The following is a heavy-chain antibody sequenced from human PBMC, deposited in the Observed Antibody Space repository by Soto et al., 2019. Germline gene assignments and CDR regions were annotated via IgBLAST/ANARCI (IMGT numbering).Heavy chain of an antibody. CDR1: GGSISSSSYY. Sequence: PSDTLYLTCTVSGGSISSSSYYWGWIRQPPGKGLEWIGSIYYSGSTYHNPSLKSRVTISVDTSKNQFSLKLSSVTAADTAVYYCARHPRKYSSGWYPWFDPWGQGTLVTVSS. D-gene: IGHD6-19*01. J-gene: IGHJ5*02. CDR2: IYYSGST. V-gene: IGHV4-39*01. CDR3: ARHPRKYSSGWYPWFDP.